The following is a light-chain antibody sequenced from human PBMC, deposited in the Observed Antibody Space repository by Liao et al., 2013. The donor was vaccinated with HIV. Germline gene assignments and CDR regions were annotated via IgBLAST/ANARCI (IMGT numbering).Light chain of an antibody. CDR3: QAWDSNSYV. V-gene: IGLV3-25*02. Sequence: SYELTQPPSVSVSPGQTARITCSGDALPKQYAYWYQQKPGQAPVLVIYKDSERPSGIPERFSGSNSGNTATLTISGTQAMDEADYYCQAWDSNSYVFGTGTKVTVL. CDR2: KDS. J-gene: IGLJ1*01. CDR1: ALPKQY.